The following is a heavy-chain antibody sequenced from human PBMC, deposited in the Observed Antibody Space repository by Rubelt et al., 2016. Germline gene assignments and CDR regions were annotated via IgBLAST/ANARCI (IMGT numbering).Heavy chain of an antibody. CDR1: GGSINSGGYS. CDR3: ARLGYQTYWYFDL. D-gene: IGHD5-12*01. V-gene: IGHV4-30-2*01. CDR2: IYYSGST. J-gene: IGHJ2*01. Sequence: QLQLQESGSGLVKPSQTLSLTCAVSGGSINSGGYSWSWVRQPPGKGLEWIGYIYYSGSTNYNPSLKSRVTMSVDTSKNQFSLRLTAVTAADTAVYYCARLGYQTYWYFDLWGRGTLVTVSS.